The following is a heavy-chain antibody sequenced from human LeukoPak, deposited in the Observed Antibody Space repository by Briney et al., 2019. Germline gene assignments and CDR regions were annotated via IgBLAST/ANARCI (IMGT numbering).Heavy chain of an antibody. J-gene: IGHJ4*02. V-gene: IGHV3-74*01. D-gene: IGHD3-3*01. CDR3: ARGKLSDFRPVDY. Sequence: QPGGSLRLSCAASGFALSSYWMHWVRQVPGKGLVWVSRIKSDGDTTTYADSVKGRFTISRDDAKNTLYLQMNSLRADDTAVYYCARGKLSDFRPVDYWGQGTLVTVSS. CDR2: IKSDGDTT. CDR1: GFALSSYW.